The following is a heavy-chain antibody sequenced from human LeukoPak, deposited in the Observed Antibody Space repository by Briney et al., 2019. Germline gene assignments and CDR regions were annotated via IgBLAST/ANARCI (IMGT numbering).Heavy chain of an antibody. CDR1: GGSISSHY. D-gene: IGHD3-22*01. CDR2: IYTSGST. J-gene: IGHJ4*02. Sequence: SETLSLTCTVSGGSISSHYWSWIRQPAGKGLEWIGRIYTSGSTNYNPSLKSRVTMSVDTSKNQFSLKLSSVTAADTAVYYCARGQYDSSGEPFDYWGQGTLVTVSS. V-gene: IGHV4-4*07. CDR3: ARGQYDSSGEPFDY.